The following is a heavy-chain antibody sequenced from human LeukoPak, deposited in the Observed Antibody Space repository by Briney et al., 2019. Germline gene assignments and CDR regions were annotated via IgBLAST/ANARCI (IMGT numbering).Heavy chain of an antibody. CDR2: IYTSGST. CDR1: GGSISSYY. V-gene: IGHV4-4*07. D-gene: IGHD2-15*01. Sequence: SETLSLTCTVSGGSISSYYWSWIRQPAGKGLEWIGRIYTSGSTTYNPSLKSRVTMSVDTSKNQFSLKLSSVTAADTAVYYCARDRYCSGGSCYEAYYYYYYMDVWGKGTTVTVSS. J-gene: IGHJ6*03. CDR3: ARDRYCSGGSCYEAYYYYYYMDV.